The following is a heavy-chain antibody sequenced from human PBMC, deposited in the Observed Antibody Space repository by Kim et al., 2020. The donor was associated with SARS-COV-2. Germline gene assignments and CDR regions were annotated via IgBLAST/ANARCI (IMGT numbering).Heavy chain of an antibody. CDR1: GLSFSDSY. D-gene: IGHD5-12*01. CDR3: ARSGNGYNAFCI. J-gene: IGHJ4*02. CDR2: ISTRGVNI. V-gene: IGHV3-11*01. Sequence: GGSLRLSCAASGLSFSDSYMNWVRQAPGKGLEWLSFISTRGVNIFYADSVEGRFTISRDNAKNTLYLQMNYLRDEDTAVYYCARSGNGYNAFCIWGQGVLVTLSS.